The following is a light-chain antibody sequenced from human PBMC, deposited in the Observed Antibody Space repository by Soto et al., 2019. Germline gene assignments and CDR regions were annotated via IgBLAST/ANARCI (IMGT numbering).Light chain of an antibody. Sequence: IVMTQSPDSLGVSLGERATINCKSNETILYGSNNKNYLSWYQQKPGQPPNLLIYWASTRKYGVPERFSGSGSGTDFTLSISNLQSEDVAVYYCHQYYSPPFAFGPGTKVHL. CDR3: HQYYSPPFA. CDR1: ETILYGSNNKNY. CDR2: WAS. V-gene: IGKV4-1*01. J-gene: IGKJ3*01.